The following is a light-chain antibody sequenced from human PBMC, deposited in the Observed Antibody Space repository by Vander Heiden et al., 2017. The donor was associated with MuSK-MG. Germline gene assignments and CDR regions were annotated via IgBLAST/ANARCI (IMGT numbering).Light chain of an antibody. CDR1: QSLVYSDGHTY. V-gene: IGKV2-30*01. J-gene: IGKJ2*01. CDR2: RVS. CDR3: MQGKHWRNT. Sequence: DVVMTQSPLSLPVSLGQPASISCRSSQSLVYSDGHTYLNWFQQRPGQSPRRLIYRVSNRDSEVPDRLSGSGSGTDFTLKISRVEAEDVGVYYCMQGKHWRNTFGQGTKLDIK.